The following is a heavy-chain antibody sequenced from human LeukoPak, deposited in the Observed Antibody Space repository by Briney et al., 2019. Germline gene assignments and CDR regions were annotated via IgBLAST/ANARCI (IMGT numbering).Heavy chain of an antibody. J-gene: IGHJ4*02. CDR2: ISGSGGST. CDR3: AKDPRWELLGLADY. CDR1: GFTFSSYA. Sequence: GGSLRLSCAASGFTFSSYAMSWVRQAPGKGLEWVSAISGSGGSTYYADSVKGRFTISRDNSKNTLYLQMNSLRAEDTAVYYCAKDPRWELLGLADYWGQGTLVTVSS. D-gene: IGHD1-26*01. V-gene: IGHV3-23*01.